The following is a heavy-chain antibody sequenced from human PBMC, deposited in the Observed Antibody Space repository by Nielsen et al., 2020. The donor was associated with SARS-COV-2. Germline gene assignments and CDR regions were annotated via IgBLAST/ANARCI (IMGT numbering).Heavy chain of an antibody. J-gene: IGHJ6*03. Sequence: SETLSLTCTVSGGSISSGDYYWNWIRQHPGKGLEWIGNISYSGRTLYNPSLKSRVTISLDTSQNQFSLNLGSVTAADTAVYYCARDSPFYYMDVWGKGTTVTVSS. CDR3: ARDSPFYYMDV. V-gene: IGHV4-31*03. CDR2: ISYSGRT. CDR1: GGSISSGDYY.